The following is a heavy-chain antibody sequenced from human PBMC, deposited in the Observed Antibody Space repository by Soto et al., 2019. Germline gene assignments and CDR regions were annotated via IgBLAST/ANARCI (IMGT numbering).Heavy chain of an antibody. D-gene: IGHD6-6*01. CDR3: ARGFKSSALDH. CDR1: GFRFSTYG. CDR2: IWFDGTNR. Sequence: QVQLVESGGGVVPPGRSLRLSCAASGFRFSTYGMHWVRQAPGKGLEWVAIIWFDGTNRDYADSVKGRFTISRDNSKNTMYLQMNSLRVEDTGVYYCARGFKSSALDHWGQGTVVTVSS. V-gene: IGHV3-33*01. J-gene: IGHJ5*02.